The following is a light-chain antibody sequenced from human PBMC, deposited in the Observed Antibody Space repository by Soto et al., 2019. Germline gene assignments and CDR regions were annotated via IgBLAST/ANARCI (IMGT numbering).Light chain of an antibody. CDR1: QSISNW. V-gene: IGKV1-5*03. CDR2: MAS. J-gene: IGKJ1*01. CDR3: QQYNTYSRT. Sequence: DIQMTQSPSTLSASVGDRVTITCRASQSISNWLAWYQQRPGKAPKLLIYMASRLEGGVESRFSGSGSGTEFTLTISSLQPDDFATYYCQQYNTYSRTFGQGTKVEIK.